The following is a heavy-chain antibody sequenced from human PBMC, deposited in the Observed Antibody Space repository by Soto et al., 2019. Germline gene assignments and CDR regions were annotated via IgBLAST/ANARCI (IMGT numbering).Heavy chain of an antibody. CDR1: GFTFTNAW. Sequence: EVPLVESGGGLVMPGGSLRLSCAASGFTFTNAWMSWVRQAPGKGLEWVARIKSKTDGGTTDYATPVKGRFTISRDDSKNTLYLQMNSLKIEDTAVYYCITEGPDGRAYWGQGTQVTVSS. V-gene: IGHV3-15*01. CDR2: IKSKTDGGTT. CDR3: ITEGPDGRAY. J-gene: IGHJ4*02.